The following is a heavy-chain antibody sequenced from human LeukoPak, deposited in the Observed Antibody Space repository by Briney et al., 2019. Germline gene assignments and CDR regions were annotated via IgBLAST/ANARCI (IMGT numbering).Heavy chain of an antibody. D-gene: IGHD2-2*01. CDR3: AGILGQDIVVVPAALSGMDV. V-gene: IGHV4-59*01. CDR1: GGSISSYY. J-gene: IGHJ6*02. CDR2: IYYSWST. Sequence: SEALSLTCTVSGGSISSYYWGWVRQPPGKGLEWGGCIYYSWSTNYNPSLKGRVTISVDTFKNQFSLKLSSVTAADTAVYYCAGILGQDIVVVPAALSGMDVWGQGTTVTASS.